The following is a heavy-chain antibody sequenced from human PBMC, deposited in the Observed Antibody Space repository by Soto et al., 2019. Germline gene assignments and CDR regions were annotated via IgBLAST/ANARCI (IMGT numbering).Heavy chain of an antibody. Sequence: QVQLVQSGAEVKKPGSSVKVSCKASGGTFSSYAISWVRQAPGQGLGWMGGIIPIFGTANYAQKFQGRVTITADESTSTAYMELSSLRSEDTAVYYCAREGGSGNYRYYAMDVWGQGTTVTVSS. D-gene: IGHD3-10*01. CDR1: GGTFSSYA. CDR3: AREGGSGNYRYYAMDV. V-gene: IGHV1-69*12. J-gene: IGHJ6*02. CDR2: IIPIFGTA.